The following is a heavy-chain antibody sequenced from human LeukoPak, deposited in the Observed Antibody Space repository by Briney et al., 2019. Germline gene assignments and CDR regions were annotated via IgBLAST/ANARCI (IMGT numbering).Heavy chain of an antibody. CDR2: ITGIEYNT. V-gene: IGHV3-11*01. D-gene: IGHD4-17*01. J-gene: IGHJ3*02. Sequence: KSGGSLRLSCAASGFTFSDYYMTWIRQAPGKGLEWLSYITGIEYNTYYADSVKGRFTISRDNSRNTLYLQMNSLRAEDTAVYYCAKDQNWDYGDLDAFDIWGQGTMVTVSS. CDR3: AKDQNWDYGDLDAFDI. CDR1: GFTFSDYY.